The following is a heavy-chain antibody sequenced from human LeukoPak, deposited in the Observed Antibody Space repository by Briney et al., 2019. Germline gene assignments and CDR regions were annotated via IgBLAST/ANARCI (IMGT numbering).Heavy chain of an antibody. J-gene: IGHJ5*02. Sequence: GASVKVSCKASGYTFTGYYMHWVRQAPGQGLEWMGXXNPNSGGTNYAQKFQGRVTMTRDTSISTAYMELSRLRSDDTAVYYCARVVVVAATPWGSFDPWGQGTLVTVSS. CDR3: ARVVVVAATPWGSFDP. V-gene: IGHV1-2*02. CDR1: GYTFTGYY. CDR2: XNPNSGGT. D-gene: IGHD2-15*01.